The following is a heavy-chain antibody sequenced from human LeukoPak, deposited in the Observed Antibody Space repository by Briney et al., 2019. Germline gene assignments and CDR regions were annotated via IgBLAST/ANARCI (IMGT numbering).Heavy chain of an antibody. Sequence: ASETLSLTCTVSGGSISSYYWSWIRQPPGKGLEWIGYIYYSGSTNYNPSLKSRVTISVDTSKNQFSLKLRSVTAADTAVYYCARVTGYMIEDYFDYWGQGTLVTVSS. D-gene: IGHD3-22*01. CDR1: GGSISSYY. CDR3: ARVTGYMIEDYFDY. J-gene: IGHJ4*02. V-gene: IGHV4-59*01. CDR2: IYYSGST.